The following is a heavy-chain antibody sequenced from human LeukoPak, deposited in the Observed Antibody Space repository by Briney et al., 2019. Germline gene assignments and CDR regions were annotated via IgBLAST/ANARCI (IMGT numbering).Heavy chain of an antibody. D-gene: IGHD5-24*01. V-gene: IGHV4-59*12. CDR2: MLYSGST. CDR3: GGSRDGYIDY. J-gene: IGHJ4*02. Sequence: PSETLSLTCTVSGASISNYYWSWIRQSPGKGLEWIGYMLYSGSTNQNPSLRSRVTISVDTSKNQVSLKLSSVTAADTAIYYCGGSRDGYIDYWGQGTLVTVSS. CDR1: GASISNYY.